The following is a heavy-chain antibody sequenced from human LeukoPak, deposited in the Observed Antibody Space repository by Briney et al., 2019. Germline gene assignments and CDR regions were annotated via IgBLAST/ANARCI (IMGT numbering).Heavy chain of an antibody. CDR2: ISSTSAGI. D-gene: IGHD3-22*01. V-gene: IGHV3-48*04. J-gene: IGHJ3*02. Sequence: GGSLRLSCAASGFTFSSYAMHWVRQAPGKGLEWVSYISSTSAGIYYADSVEGRFTVSRDNAKNSLYLQMSSLRAEDTAVYYCARSGTTYYYDSSTRIWGQGTMVTVSS. CDR3: ARSGTTYYYDSSTRI. CDR1: GFTFSSYA.